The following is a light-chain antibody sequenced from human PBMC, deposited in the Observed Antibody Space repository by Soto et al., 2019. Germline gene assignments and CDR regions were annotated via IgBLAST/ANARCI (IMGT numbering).Light chain of an antibody. Sequence: TVMRQSPATLSVSSGERATLSCRASQSVNSNIAWYQQKLGQAPRILIYGASTRATGIPDRFSGSGSGTEFILTISSLQSEDFAGYYCQEYNTWPWTFGQGTKVDIK. CDR2: GAS. V-gene: IGKV3-15*01. J-gene: IGKJ1*01. CDR3: QEYNTWPWT. CDR1: QSVNSN.